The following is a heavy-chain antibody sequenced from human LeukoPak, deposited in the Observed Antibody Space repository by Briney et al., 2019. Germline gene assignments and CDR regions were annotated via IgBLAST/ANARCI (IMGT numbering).Heavy chain of an antibody. CDR1: GCSFTSYG. Sequence: VASVKVSCKASGCSFTSYGISWVRQAPGQGLEWMGWISAYNGNTNYAQKLQGRVTMTTDTSTSTAYMELRSLRSDDTAVYYCASAEPGSGSYIPFDYWGQGTLVTVSS. CDR3: ASAEPGSGSYIPFDY. CDR2: ISAYNGNT. D-gene: IGHD3-10*01. V-gene: IGHV1-18*01. J-gene: IGHJ4*02.